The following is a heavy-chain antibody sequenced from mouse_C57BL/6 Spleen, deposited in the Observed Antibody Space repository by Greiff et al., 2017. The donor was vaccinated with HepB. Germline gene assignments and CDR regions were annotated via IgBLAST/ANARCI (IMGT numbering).Heavy chain of an antibody. CDR3: AREGYGNYGDWYFDV. J-gene: IGHJ1*03. V-gene: IGHV1-82*01. D-gene: IGHD2-1*01. CDR1: GYAFSSSW. Sequence: VQLQQSGPELVKPGASVKISCKASGYAFSSSWMNWVKQRPGKGLEWIGRIYPGDGDTNYNGKFKGKATLTADKSSSTAYMQLSSLTSEDSAVYFCAREGYGNYGDWYFDVWGTGTTVTVSS. CDR2: IYPGDGDT.